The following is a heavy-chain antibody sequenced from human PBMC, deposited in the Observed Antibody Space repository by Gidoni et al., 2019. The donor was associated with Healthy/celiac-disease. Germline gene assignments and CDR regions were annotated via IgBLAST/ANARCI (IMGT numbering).Heavy chain of an antibody. CDR1: GGSISSSNYY. Sequence: QLQLQRSGPRRLNPSETLSPTCTVPGGSISSSNYYWGWNRRPPGKGLAWIGSIYYSGSTYYNPSLKSSLTISVDSSKNQFSLKLRSVTAAATAVYYCARTDSSSWFGDYYYYGMDVWGRGTTVTVSS. D-gene: IGHD6-13*01. V-gene: IGHV4-39*01. CDR3: ARTDSSSWFGDYYYYGMDV. J-gene: IGHJ6*02. CDR2: IYYSGST.